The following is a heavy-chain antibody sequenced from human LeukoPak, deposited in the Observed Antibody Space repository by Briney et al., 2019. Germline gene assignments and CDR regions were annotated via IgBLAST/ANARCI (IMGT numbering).Heavy chain of an antibody. J-gene: IGHJ4*02. Sequence: GGSLRLSCAASGFTFSSYWMHWVRQVPGKGLVWVSRIESDGSSTSYADSVKGRFTISRDNAKNTLYLQMNSLRAEDTAVYYCVRGYYYGSSDYGPFGAYWGQGTLVTVSS. CDR1: GFTFSSYW. CDR3: VRGYYYGSSDYGPFGAY. D-gene: IGHD3-22*01. CDR2: IESDGSST. V-gene: IGHV3-74*01.